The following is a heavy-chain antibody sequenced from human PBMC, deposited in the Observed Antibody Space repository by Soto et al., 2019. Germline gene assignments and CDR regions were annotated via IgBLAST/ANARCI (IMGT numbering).Heavy chain of an antibody. V-gene: IGHV5-51*01. CDR1: GYSFAAYW. J-gene: IGHJ4*02. Sequence: GESLKISGNGSGYSFAAYWIGWVRQMPGKGLEWMGIIYPADSDTRYSPSFQGQVTISVDKSISTAYLQWSSLKASDTAMYYCARLGLQSFGFFDYWGQGTLVTVSS. D-gene: IGHD3-16*01. CDR3: ARLGLQSFGFFDY. CDR2: IYPADSDT.